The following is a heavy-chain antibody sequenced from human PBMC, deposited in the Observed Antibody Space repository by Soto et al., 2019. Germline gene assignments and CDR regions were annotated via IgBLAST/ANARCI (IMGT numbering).Heavy chain of an antibody. Sequence: LSSTDDGCVWSVCRSSWSGCHRKPPGKGLEWIGYIYYSGTTYYNPSLKSRVTMSVDTSKNQFSLKLTSVTVVDTAVYYCARAAHPTVSGTDYWGQGALVTVS. J-gene: IGHJ4*02. CDR1: VWSVCRSSW. CDR2: IYYSGTT. CDR3: ARAAHPTVSGTDY. D-gene: IGHD6-19*01. V-gene: IGHV4-28*03.